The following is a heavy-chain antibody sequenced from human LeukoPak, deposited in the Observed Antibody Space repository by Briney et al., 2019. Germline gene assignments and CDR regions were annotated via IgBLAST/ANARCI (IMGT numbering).Heavy chain of an antibody. CDR2: ISSGSTYI. J-gene: IGHJ4*02. CDR3: ARDLYDFWSGYHFDY. CDR1: GFAFSTSN. V-gene: IGHV3-21*01. Sequence: GGSLRLSCAASGFAFSTSNMNWIRQTPGKGLEWVSSISSGSTYIYYADSLKGRFTVSRDNAKSSLSLQMNSLRVEDTAMYYCARDLYDFWSGYHFDYWGQGTLVTVSS. D-gene: IGHD3-3*01.